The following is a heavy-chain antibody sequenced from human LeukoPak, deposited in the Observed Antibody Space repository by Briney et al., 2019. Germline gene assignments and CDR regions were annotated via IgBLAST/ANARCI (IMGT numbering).Heavy chain of an antibody. CDR3: AKDNHHYGDYDY. CDR2: ITGDGRRT. CDR1: GFTFGAYT. V-gene: IGHV3-43*02. Sequence: PGGSLRLSCAASGFTFGAYTMHWVRQAPEKGLEWVSLITGDGRRTSYADSVRGRFTISRDNSKNSLYLQMNSLRTDDTALYYCAKDNHHYGDYDYWGQGTLVTVSP. D-gene: IGHD4-17*01. J-gene: IGHJ4*02.